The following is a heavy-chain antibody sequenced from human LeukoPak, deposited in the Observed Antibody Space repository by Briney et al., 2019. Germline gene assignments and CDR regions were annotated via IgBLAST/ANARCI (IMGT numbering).Heavy chain of an antibody. J-gene: IGHJ4*02. D-gene: IGHD3-9*01. CDR1: RFTFGSYW. CDR3: ARLLRYFDY. CDR2: IKQDGSEK. V-gene: IGHV3-7*01. Sequence: GGSLRLSCAASRFTFGSYWMTCVRQAPGKGLEWVANIKQDGSEKYYVDSVKGRFTISRDNAKNSLYLQMNSLRAEDTAIYYCARLLRYFDYWGQGTLVTVSS.